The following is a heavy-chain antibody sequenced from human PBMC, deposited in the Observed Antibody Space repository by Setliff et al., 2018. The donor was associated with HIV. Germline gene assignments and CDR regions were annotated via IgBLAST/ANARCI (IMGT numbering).Heavy chain of an antibody. CDR2: IYYSGST. CDR1: GGSISRYY. CDR3: ARGPSLQTTLFDY. Sequence: TSETLSLTCTVSGGSISRYYWSWIRQPPGKGLEWIGYIYYSGSTNYNPSLKSRVTISVDTSKNQFSLKLTSVTAADTAVYYCARGPSLQTTLFDYWGQGTLVTVSS. V-gene: IGHV4-59*01. J-gene: IGHJ4*02.